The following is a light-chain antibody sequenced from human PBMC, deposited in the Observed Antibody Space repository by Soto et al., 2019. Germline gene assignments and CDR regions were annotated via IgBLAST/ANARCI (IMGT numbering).Light chain of an antibody. Sequence: DLPMTQSPSSLSASVGDRVTITCRARQSISSYLNWYQQKPGKAPKLLIYAASSLQSGVPSTFSGSGSGTDFTLTISSLQPEDFATYYCQQSYSTPRTFGQGTKVESK. CDR3: QQSYSTPRT. CDR2: AAS. V-gene: IGKV1-39*01. CDR1: QSISSY. J-gene: IGKJ1*01.